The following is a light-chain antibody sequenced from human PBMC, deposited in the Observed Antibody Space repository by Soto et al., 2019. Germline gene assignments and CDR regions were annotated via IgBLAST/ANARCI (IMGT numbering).Light chain of an antibody. CDR1: QSVSSTY. Sequence: EIVLTQSPVTLSLSPGERATLSCRASQSVSSTYLAWYQQKPGQAPRLLIYGASSRATGIPDRFSGSGSGTDFTLTISRLEPEDFVVYHCQQYGTSPWTFGQGTKV. CDR3: QQYGTSPWT. CDR2: GAS. V-gene: IGKV3-20*01. J-gene: IGKJ1*01.